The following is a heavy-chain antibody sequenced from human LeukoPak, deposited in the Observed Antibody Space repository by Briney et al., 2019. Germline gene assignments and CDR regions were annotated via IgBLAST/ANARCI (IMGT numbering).Heavy chain of an antibody. D-gene: IGHD6-13*01. V-gene: IGHV3-23*01. Sequence: SGGSLRLSCAASGYTFSSYAMSWVRQAPGKGLQWVSVNSGSGGSTYYADSVKGRFTISRDNSKNTLYLQMNSLRAEDTAVYYCAKDGRSSSWSPPYWYFDLWGRGTLVTVSS. J-gene: IGHJ2*01. CDR1: GYTFSSYA. CDR3: AKDGRSSSWSPPYWYFDL. CDR2: NSGSGGST.